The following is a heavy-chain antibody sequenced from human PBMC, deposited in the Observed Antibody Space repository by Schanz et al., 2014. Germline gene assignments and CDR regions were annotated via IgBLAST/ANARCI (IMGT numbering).Heavy chain of an antibody. CDR2: FDAHDGRA. CDR3: VSSGSYSSYAF. D-gene: IGHD3-10*01. V-gene: IGHV3-23*01. J-gene: IGHJ4*02. CDR1: GLTFTSAW. Sequence: EVHLLESGGGLVQPGGSLRLSCATSGLTFTSAWMSWVRQAPGKGLEWVSGFDAHDGRAYYADSAKGRFTISRDNSKSTLYVEMNSLRAEDTAVYHCVSSGSYSSYAFWGQGTLVTVSS.